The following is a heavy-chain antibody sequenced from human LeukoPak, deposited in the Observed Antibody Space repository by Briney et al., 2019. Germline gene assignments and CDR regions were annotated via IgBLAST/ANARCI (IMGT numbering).Heavy chain of an antibody. Sequence: SETLSLTCAVSGYSISSGYYWGWIRQPPGKGLEWIGSIYHSGSTYYNSSLKSRVTISVGTSKNQFSLKLSSVTAADTAVYYCASASYGSGSYYRRGFDPWGQGTLVTVSS. D-gene: IGHD3-10*01. V-gene: IGHV4-38-2*01. CDR2: IYHSGST. CDR3: ASASYGSGSYYRRGFDP. CDR1: GYSISSGYY. J-gene: IGHJ5*02.